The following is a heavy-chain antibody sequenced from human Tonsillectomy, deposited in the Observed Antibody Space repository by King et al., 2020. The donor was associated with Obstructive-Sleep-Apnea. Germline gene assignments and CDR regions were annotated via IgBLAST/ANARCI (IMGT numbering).Heavy chain of an antibody. CDR3: AKEQSTVGGNGAFDI. J-gene: IGHJ3*02. CDR2: IGGSGSST. CDR1: GFTFSSYA. V-gene: IGHV3-23*04. D-gene: IGHD6-19*01. Sequence: VQLVESGGGLVQPGGSLRLSCAASGFTFSSYAINWVRQAPGKGLEWVSAIGGSGSSTYYADSVKGRFTISRDHSKNTLSLQMNSLRAEDTALYYCAKEQSTVGGNGAFDIWGQGKMVTVSS.